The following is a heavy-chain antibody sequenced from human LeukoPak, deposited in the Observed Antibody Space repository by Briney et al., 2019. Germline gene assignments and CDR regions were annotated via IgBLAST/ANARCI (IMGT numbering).Heavy chain of an antibody. CDR1: GYTFTSYD. D-gene: IGHD3-9*01. CDR3: ATSSPRDILTGLSLFDY. J-gene: IGHJ4*02. V-gene: IGHV1-8*01. Sequence: ASVNVSCKASGYTFTSYDINWVRQATGQGLEWMGWMNPNSGNTGYAQKFQGRVAMTRNTSISTAYMELSSLRSEDTAVYYCATSSPRDILTGLSLFDYWGQGTLVTVSS. CDR2: MNPNSGNT.